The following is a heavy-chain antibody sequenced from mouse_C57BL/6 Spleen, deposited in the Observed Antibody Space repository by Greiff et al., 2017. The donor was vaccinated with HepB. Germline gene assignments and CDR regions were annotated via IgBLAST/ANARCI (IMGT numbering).Heavy chain of an antibody. J-gene: IGHJ2*01. D-gene: IGHD3-2*02. Sequence: VQLQQSGAELAKPGASVKLSCKASGYTFTSYWMHWVKQRPGQGLEWIGYINPSSGYTKYTQKFKDKATLTADKSSSTAYMQLSSLTYEYSAVYYCENLQDYFDYWGQGTTLTVSS. CDR1: GYTFTSYW. CDR2: INPSSGYT. V-gene: IGHV1-7*01. CDR3: ENLQDYFDY.